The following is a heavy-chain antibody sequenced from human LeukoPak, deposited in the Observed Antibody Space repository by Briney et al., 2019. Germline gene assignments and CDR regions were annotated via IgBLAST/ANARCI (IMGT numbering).Heavy chain of an antibody. CDR2: ISYDGSNK. D-gene: IGHD6-19*01. CDR3: ARDGAAVSAWRTFDI. J-gene: IGHJ3*02. V-gene: IGHV3-30*04. Sequence: GGSLRLSCAASGFTFSSYAMHWVRQAPGKGLEWVAVISYDGSNKYYADSVKGRFTISRDNSKNTLYLQMNSLRAEDTAVYYCARDGAAVSAWRTFDIWGQGTMVTVSS. CDR1: GFTFSSYA.